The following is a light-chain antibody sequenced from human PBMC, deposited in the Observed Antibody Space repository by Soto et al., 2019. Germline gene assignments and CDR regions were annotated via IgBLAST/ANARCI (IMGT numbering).Light chain of an antibody. CDR1: QSISTW. CDR2: DAS. CDR3: QQCYCITQR. V-gene: IGKV1-5*02. J-gene: IGKJ1*01. Sequence: MTNSPSPRSPSVVDTVIIICRASQSISTWLAWYQQKPGKAPKLLIYDASSLESGVPSRFSGSGSGTDFTLTISRLQPEDFATYCCQQCYCITQRLGQGTKVEIK.